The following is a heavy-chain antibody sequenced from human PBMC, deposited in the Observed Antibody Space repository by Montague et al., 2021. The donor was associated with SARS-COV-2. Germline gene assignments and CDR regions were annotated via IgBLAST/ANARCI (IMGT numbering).Heavy chain of an antibody. D-gene: IGHD3-9*01. J-gene: IGHJ4*02. CDR1: GFTFSSYA. CDR2: ISGSGGST. CDR3: AKDLHYDILTGYWDY. V-gene: IGHV3-23*01. Sequence: SLRLSCAASGFTFSSYAMSWVRQAPGKGLEWVSAISGSGGSTYYADSVKGRFTISRDNSKNTLYLQMNSLRAEDPAVYYCAKDLHYDILTGYWDYWGQGTLVTVSS.